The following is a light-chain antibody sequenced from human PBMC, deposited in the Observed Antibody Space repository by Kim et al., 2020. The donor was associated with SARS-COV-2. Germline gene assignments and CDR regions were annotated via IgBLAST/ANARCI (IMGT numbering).Light chain of an antibody. V-gene: IGLV3-9*01. CDR1: NIENKN. CDR3: QVWDSRTVV. CDR2: RDN. J-gene: IGLJ3*02. Sequence: SYELTQPLSVSVALGQTARITCGGNNIENKNVHWYQQRPGQAPVLVMYRDNKRPSGIPERLSGSNSGNTATLTISRVQAGDEADYYCQVWDSRTVVFGGG.